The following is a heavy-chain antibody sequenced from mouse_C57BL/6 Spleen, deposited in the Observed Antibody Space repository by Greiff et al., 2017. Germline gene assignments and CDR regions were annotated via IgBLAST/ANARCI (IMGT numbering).Heavy chain of an antibody. CDR1: GYSITSGYY. CDR2: IRYDGSN. V-gene: IGHV3-6*01. CDR3: ARDRNGQLRPPFAY. J-gene: IGHJ3*01. Sequence: VQLKESGPGLVKPSQSLSLTCSVTGYSITSGYYWNWIRQFPGNKLEWMGYIRYDGSNNYNPTLKNRISITRDTSKNQFFLKLNSGTTEDTATYYYARDRNGQLRPPFAYWGQGTLVTVSA. D-gene: IGHD3-2*02.